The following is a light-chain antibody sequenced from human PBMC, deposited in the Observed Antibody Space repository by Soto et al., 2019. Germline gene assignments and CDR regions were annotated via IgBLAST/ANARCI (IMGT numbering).Light chain of an antibody. CDR3: QQYDNWPPWT. Sequence: VMTQSPATLSVSLGERATLSCRASQSVSSNLAWYQQKPGQAPRLLIYGASTRATSIPARFSGSGSGTEFTLTISSLQSEDFAVYYCQQYDNWPPWTFGKGTKLEI. CDR1: QSVSSN. V-gene: IGKV3-15*01. CDR2: GAS. J-gene: IGKJ1*01.